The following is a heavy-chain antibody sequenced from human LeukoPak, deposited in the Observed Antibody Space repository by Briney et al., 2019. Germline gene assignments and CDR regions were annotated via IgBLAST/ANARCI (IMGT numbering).Heavy chain of an antibody. Sequence: GSLRLSCAASGFTVSSNYMSWVRQAPGKGLEWVSVIYSGGSTYYADSVKGRFTISRDNSKNTLYLQMNSLRAEDTAVYYCARGRYDSSGYYYYFDYWGQGTLVTVSS. J-gene: IGHJ4*02. CDR1: GFTVSSNY. V-gene: IGHV3-66*02. CDR3: ARGRYDSSGYYYYFDY. D-gene: IGHD3-22*01. CDR2: IYSGGST.